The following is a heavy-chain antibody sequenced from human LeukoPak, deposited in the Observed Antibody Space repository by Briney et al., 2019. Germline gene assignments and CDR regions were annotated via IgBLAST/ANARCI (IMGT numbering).Heavy chain of an antibody. CDR1: GYSFTSYW. Sequence: GESLKISCKDSGYSFTSYWIGWVRQMPGKGLEWMGIIYPCDYDTRYSPSFQGQVTISADKSINTAYLQWSSLKTSDTAIYYCARRGEAMDPFDYWGQGTLVTVSS. J-gene: IGHJ4*02. CDR2: IYPCDYDT. CDR3: ARRGEAMDPFDY. D-gene: IGHD5-18*01. V-gene: IGHV5-51*01.